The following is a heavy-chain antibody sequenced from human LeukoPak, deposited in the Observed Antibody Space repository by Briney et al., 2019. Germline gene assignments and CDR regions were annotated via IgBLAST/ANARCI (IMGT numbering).Heavy chain of an antibody. V-gene: IGHV3-21*01. J-gene: IGHJ3*02. CDR2: ISSSSSYI. Sequence: GGSLRLSCAASGFTFSNYAISWVRQAPGKGLEWVSSISSSSSYIYYADSVKGRFTISRDNAKNSLYLQMNSLRAEDTAVYYCARVNYYDSSGYLARAFDIWGQGTMVTVSS. CDR1: GFTFSNYA. D-gene: IGHD3-22*01. CDR3: ARVNYYDSSGYLARAFDI.